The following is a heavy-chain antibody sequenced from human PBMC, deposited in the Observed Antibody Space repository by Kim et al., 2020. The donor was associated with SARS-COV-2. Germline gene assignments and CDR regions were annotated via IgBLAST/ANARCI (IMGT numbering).Heavy chain of an antibody. D-gene: IGHD3-10*01. CDR1: GFTFSSYA. J-gene: IGHJ3*02. Sequence: GGSLRLSCSASGFTFSSYAMHWVRQAPGKGLEYVSAISSNGGSTYYADSVKGRFTISRDNSKNTLYLQMSSLRAEDTAVYYCVKNLYYGSGRSAFDIWGQGTMVTVSS. V-gene: IGHV3-64D*06. CDR2: ISSNGGST. CDR3: VKNLYYGSGRSAFDI.